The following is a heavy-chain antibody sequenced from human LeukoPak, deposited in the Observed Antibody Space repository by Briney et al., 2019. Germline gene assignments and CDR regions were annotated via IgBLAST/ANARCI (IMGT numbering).Heavy chain of an antibody. Sequence: PGGSLRLSCAASGFTFSSYAMSWVRQAPGKGLEWVSAISGSGGSTYYADSVKGRFTISRDNSKNTPYLQMNSLRAGDMAVYYCARDGKNYDKSLGPFGPWGQGTLVTVSS. J-gene: IGHJ5*02. CDR1: GFTFSSYA. V-gene: IGHV3-23*01. CDR2: ISGSGGST. D-gene: IGHD3-9*01. CDR3: ARDGKNYDKSLGPFGP.